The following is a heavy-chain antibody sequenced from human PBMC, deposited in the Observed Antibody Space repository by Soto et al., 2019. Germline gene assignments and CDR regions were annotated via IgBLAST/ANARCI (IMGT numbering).Heavy chain of an antibody. V-gene: IGHV1-69*02. Sequence: QVQLVQSGAEVKKPGSSVKVSCKASGGTFSSYTISWVRQAPGQGLEWMGRIIPILGIANYAQKFQGRVTITADKSTSTAYMELISLRSEDTALYYCAMEYCSSTSCYRDYWGQGTLVTVSS. CDR3: AMEYCSSTSCYRDY. CDR2: IIPILGIA. D-gene: IGHD2-2*02. CDR1: GGTFSSYT. J-gene: IGHJ4*02.